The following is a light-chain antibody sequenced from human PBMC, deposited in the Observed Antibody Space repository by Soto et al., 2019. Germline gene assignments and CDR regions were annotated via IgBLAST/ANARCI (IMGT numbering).Light chain of an antibody. Sequence: DIQMTQSPSTLYASVGDRVAITCRASRNINNLLAWYQQKPGKAPKLLIYKASSLDSGVPSRFSGSGSGTEFTLTISSLQPDDFATYYCQRYYTFPLTFGGGKKVEIK. J-gene: IGKJ4*01. CDR1: RNINNL. V-gene: IGKV1-5*03. CDR2: KAS. CDR3: QRYYTFPLT.